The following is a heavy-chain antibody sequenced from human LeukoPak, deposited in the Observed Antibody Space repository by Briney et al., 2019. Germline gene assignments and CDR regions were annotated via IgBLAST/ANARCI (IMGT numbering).Heavy chain of an antibody. Sequence: SDTLSLTCADSGGSFRGYYWSWIRQPPGKGPEWIGDIHHSGSTSYNPSLKCRVTISVDTSKHQFSLKLSSVTAADTAVYYCARGASYSSSWLRAEYFQHWGQGTLVTVSS. CDR3: ARGASYSSSWLRAEYFQH. J-gene: IGHJ1*01. V-gene: IGHV4-34*01. CDR2: IHHSGST. D-gene: IGHD6-13*01. CDR1: GGSFRGYY.